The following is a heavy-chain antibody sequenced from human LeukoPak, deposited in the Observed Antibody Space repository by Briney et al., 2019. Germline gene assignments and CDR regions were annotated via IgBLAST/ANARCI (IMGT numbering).Heavy chain of an antibody. J-gene: IGHJ4*02. Sequence: GGSLRLSCAASGFTFSSYAMSWVRQAPGKGLEWVSAISGSGENTNYADSVKGRFTMPRDNSRNMLYLQMNSLRDEDTAKYYCAKTVSGSYSYQGGDYWGQGTLVTVSS. CDR2: ISGSGENT. D-gene: IGHD3-16*02. V-gene: IGHV3-23*01. CDR3: AKTVSGSYSYQGGDY. CDR1: GFTFSSYA.